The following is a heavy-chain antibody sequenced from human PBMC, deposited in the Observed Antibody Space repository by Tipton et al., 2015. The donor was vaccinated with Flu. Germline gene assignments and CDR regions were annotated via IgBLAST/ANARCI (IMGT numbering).Heavy chain of an antibody. CDR1: GGSISSYY. Sequence: TLSLTCTVSGGSISSYYWSWIRQPPGKGLEWIGYIYYSGSTNYNPSLKSRVTISVDTSKNQFSLKLSSVTAADTAVYYCARGRGIAAAGPCVYWGQGTLVTVSS. CDR2: IYYSGST. CDR3: ARGRGIAAAGPCVY. D-gene: IGHD6-13*01. J-gene: IGHJ4*02. V-gene: IGHV4-59*01.